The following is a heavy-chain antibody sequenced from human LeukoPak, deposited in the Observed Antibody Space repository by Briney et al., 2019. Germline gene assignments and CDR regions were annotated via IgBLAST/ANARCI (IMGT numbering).Heavy chain of an antibody. V-gene: IGHV1-46*01. J-gene: IGHJ4*02. CDR2: INPSGGST. CDR3: ARSKSVRLVSIDYFDH. CDR1: GYTFTSYY. D-gene: IGHD3-9*01. Sequence: ASVKVSCKASGYTFTSYYKHWVRQAPGQGLEWMGIINPSGGSTSYAQKFQGRVTMTRDTSTSTVYMELSSLRSEYTAVYYCARSKSVRLVSIDYFDHWGQGTLVTVSS.